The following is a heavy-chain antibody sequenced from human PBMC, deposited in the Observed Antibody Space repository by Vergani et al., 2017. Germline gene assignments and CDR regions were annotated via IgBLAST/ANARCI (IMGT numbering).Heavy chain of an antibody. D-gene: IGHD3-10*01. CDR2: ISTSGGST. J-gene: IGHJ4*02. CDR1: GFTFSNNA. Sequence: EVQLLESGGGLVQPGGSLRLSCAASGFTFSNNAMSWVRQAPGKGLEWVSGISTSGGSTFYADSVKGRCTISSDNSKNTLALQMNSLRAEDTAVYYCAKDWGSMVRGIIDYWGQGSLVTVSS. CDR3: AKDWGSMVRGIIDY. V-gene: IGHV3-23*01.